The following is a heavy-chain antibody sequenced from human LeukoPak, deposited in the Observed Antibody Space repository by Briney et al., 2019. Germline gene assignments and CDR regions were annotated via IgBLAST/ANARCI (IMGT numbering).Heavy chain of an antibody. Sequence: SETLSLTCTVSGGSISSYYWSRIRQPPGKGLEWIGYIYYSGSTNYNPSLKSRVTISVDTSKNQFSLKLSSVTAADTAVYYCARSGWLTDVDAFDIWGQGTMVTVSS. V-gene: IGHV4-59*01. CDR1: GGSISSYY. CDR2: IYYSGST. CDR3: ARSGWLTDVDAFDI. D-gene: IGHD3-10*01. J-gene: IGHJ3*02.